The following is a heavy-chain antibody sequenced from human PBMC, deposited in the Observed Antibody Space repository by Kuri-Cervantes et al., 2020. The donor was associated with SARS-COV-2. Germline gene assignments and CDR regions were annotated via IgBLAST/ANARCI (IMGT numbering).Heavy chain of an antibody. D-gene: IGHD3-10*01. V-gene: IGHV3-9*01. J-gene: IGHJ5*02. CDR3: AKDRMVQGVIRGTAFDP. Sequence: GGSLRLSCAASGFTFDDYAMHWVRQAPGKGLEWVSGISWNSGSIDYADSVKGRFTISRDNAKNSLYLQMNSLRAEDTALYYCAKDRMVQGVIRGTAFDPWGQGTLVTVSS. CDR1: GFTFDDYA. CDR2: ISWNSGSI.